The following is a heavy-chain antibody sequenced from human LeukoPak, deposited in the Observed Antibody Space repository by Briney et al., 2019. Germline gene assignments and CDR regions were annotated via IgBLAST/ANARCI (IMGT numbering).Heavy chain of an antibody. V-gene: IGHV4-59*01. CDR1: GGSISSYY. J-gene: IGHJ4*02. CDR3: ARDNTGTSGLNY. D-gene: IGHD1-7*01. CDR2: IYYSGST. Sequence: PSETLSLTCTVSGGSISSYYWSWIRQPPGKGLEWIGYIYYSGSTNYNPSLKSRVTISVDTSKNQFSLKLSSVTAADTAVYYCARDNTGTSGLNYWGQGTLVTVSS.